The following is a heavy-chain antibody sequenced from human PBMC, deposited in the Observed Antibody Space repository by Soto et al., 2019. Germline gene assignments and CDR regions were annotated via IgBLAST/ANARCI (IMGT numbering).Heavy chain of an antibody. Sequence: PGGSLRLSCAASGFTCSSYWMSWVRQAPGKGLEWVANIKQDGSEKYYVGSVKGRFTISRDNAKNSLYLQMNSLIAEDTAVYYCACSPLTGHYRMDVWGQGTTVTV. J-gene: IGHJ6*02. D-gene: IGHD7-27*01. CDR2: IKQDGSEK. CDR3: ACSPLTGHYRMDV. V-gene: IGHV3-7*01. CDR1: GFTCSSYW.